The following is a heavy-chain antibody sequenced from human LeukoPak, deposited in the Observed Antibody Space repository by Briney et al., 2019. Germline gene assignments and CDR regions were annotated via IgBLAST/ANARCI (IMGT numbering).Heavy chain of an antibody. CDR3: ARDRRTPHSAYDWGHLDY. D-gene: IGHD5-12*01. V-gene: IGHV3-11*01. J-gene: IGHJ4*02. Sequence: GGSLRLSCAASGFSFGDYYMTWIRQAPGKGLEWISYISNNGYTIYYADPVKGRFTISRDNAKNSLSLQMNSLRADDSAIYYCARDRRTPHSAYDWGHLDYWGQGILVTVSS. CDR2: ISNNGYTI. CDR1: GFSFGDYY.